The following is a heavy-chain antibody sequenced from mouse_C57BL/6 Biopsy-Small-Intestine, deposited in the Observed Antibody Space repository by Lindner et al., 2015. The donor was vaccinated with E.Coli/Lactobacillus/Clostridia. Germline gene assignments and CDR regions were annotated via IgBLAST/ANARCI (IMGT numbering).Heavy chain of an antibody. CDR2: ISTHNGHT. D-gene: IGHD2-13*01. CDR1: GYSFNTYA. V-gene: IGHV1S134*01. CDR3: ARDGCGGDCHSAAYFQH. Sequence: SVKVSCKTTGYSFNTYAINWVRQAPGQGLEWMGWISTHNGHTNYPQKFQGRVTMTTDTSTSTAYMELRSLRSDDSAIYYCARDGCGGDCHSAAYFQHWGQGTQVTVSS. J-gene: IGHJ4*01.